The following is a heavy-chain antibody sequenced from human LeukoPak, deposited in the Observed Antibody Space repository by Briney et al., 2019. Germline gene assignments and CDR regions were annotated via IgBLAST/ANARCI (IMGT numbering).Heavy chain of an antibody. V-gene: IGHV4-39*01. Sequence: PSETLSLTCTVSGVSISSSSYYWGWIRQPPGKGLEWIGSIYYSGSTYYNPSLKSRVTISVDTSKNQFSLKLSSVTAADTAVYYCARQGHGSPIDYWGQGTLVTVSS. D-gene: IGHD5-24*01. CDR2: IYYSGST. CDR1: GVSISSSSYY. J-gene: IGHJ4*02. CDR3: ARQGHGSPIDY.